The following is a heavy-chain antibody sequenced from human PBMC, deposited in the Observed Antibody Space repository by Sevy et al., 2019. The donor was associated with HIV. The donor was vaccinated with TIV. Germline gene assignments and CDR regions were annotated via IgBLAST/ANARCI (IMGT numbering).Heavy chain of an antibody. J-gene: IGHJ5*02. CDR1: GFTFSNAW. D-gene: IGHD3-16*02. V-gene: IGHV3-15*01. Sequence: GGSLRLSCAASGFTFSNAWMSWVRQAPGKGLEWVGRIKSKTDGGTTDYAGLLKGRFTISRDDSKNTLYLQSKCLKTEDTAVYYCTTTPPEDDYIWGSYRDPRFDPWGQGTLVTVSS. CDR2: IKSKTDGGTT. CDR3: TTTPPEDDYIWGSYRDPRFDP.